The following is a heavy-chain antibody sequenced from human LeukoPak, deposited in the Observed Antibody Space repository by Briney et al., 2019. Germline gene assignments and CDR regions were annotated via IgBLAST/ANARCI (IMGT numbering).Heavy chain of an antibody. J-gene: IGHJ6*03. CDR1: GFTFSSYA. V-gene: IGHV3-23*01. Sequence: GGSLRLSCAASGFTFSSYAMSWVRQAPGKGLEWVSGISGSGGSTYYADSVKGRFTISRDNSKNTLYLQMNSLRVEDTAVYYCAKCAVAGYSFYYMDVWGKGTTVTVSS. CDR2: ISGSGGST. CDR3: AKCAVAGYSFYYMDV. D-gene: IGHD6-19*01.